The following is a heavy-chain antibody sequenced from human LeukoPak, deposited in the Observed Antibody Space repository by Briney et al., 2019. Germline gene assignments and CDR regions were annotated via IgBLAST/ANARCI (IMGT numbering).Heavy chain of an antibody. J-gene: IGHJ4*02. CDR3: VRVGYSYGYGDWNHFDY. D-gene: IGHD5-18*01. CDR2: IYSGGST. V-gene: IGHV3-53*05. CDR1: GLTVSSNY. Sequence: PGGSLRLSCAASGLTVSSNYMSWVRQAPGKGLEWVSIIYSGGSTYYADSVKGRFTISRDNSKNTLYLQMNSLRAEDTAVYFCVRVGYSYGYGDWNHFDYWGQGTLVTVSS.